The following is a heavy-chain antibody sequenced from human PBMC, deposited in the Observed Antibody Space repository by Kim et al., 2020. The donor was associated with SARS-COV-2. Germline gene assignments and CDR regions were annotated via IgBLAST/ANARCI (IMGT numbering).Heavy chain of an antibody. CDR2: IYYSGST. CDR3: AREQKYDQTHFDY. Sequence: SETLSLTCTVSGGSISSGGYYWSWIRQHPGKGLEWIGYIYYSGSTYYNPSLKSRVTISVDTSKNQFSLKLSSVTAADTAVYYCAREQKYDQTHFDYWGQGTLVTVSS. J-gene: IGHJ4*02. V-gene: IGHV4-31*03. CDR1: GGSISSGGYY. D-gene: IGHD3-3*01.